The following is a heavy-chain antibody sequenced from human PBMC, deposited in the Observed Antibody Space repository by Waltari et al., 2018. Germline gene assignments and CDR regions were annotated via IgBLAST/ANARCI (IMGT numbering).Heavy chain of an antibody. V-gene: IGHV4-34*01. CDR2: INHSGST. CDR1: GGSFSGYY. D-gene: IGHD6-19*01. Sequence: QVQLQQWGAGLLKPSETLSLTCVVYGGSFSGYYWSWIRQSPGKGLGWIGEINHSGSTNYNPSLKSVVTISVDTSKTQFSLKVSSVTAADTAVYYCARGGQWKFDYWGQGTLVTVSS. J-gene: IGHJ4*02. CDR3: ARGGQWKFDY.